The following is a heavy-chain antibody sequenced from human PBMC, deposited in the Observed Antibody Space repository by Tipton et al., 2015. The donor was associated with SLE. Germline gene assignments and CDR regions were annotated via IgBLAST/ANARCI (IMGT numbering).Heavy chain of an antibody. CDR3: AREDSSSWFYTRFDP. CDR2: VFYSGNT. CDR1: GGSINVMSNY. V-gene: IGHV4-39*07. J-gene: IGHJ5*02. D-gene: IGHD2-2*02. Sequence: TLSLTCSVSGGSINVMSNYWGWIRQPPGKGLEWIGSVFYSGNTYYNESLQSRVTISIDTSKNHFSLKLYSVTAADTAVYYCAREDSSSWFYTRFDPWGQGTLVTVSS.